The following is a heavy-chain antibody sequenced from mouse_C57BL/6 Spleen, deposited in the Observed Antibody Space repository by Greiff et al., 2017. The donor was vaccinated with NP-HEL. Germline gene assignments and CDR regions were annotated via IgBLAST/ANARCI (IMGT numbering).Heavy chain of an antibody. Sequence: EVNVVESGEGLVKPGGSLKLSCAASGFTFSSYAMSWVRQTPEKRLEWVAYISSGGDYIYYADTVKGRFTISRDNARNTLYLQMSSLKSEDTAMYYCTRGDSNYGDYWGQGTTLTVSS. CDR2: ISSGGDYI. CDR1: GFTFSSYA. CDR3: TRGDSNYGDY. V-gene: IGHV5-9-1*02. D-gene: IGHD2-5*01. J-gene: IGHJ2*01.